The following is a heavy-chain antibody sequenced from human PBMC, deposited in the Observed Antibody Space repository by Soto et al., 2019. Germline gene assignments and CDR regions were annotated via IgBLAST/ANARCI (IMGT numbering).Heavy chain of an antibody. V-gene: IGHV5-51*01. J-gene: IGHJ6*02. CDR3: ARDAYYDMGV. CDR1: GYSFTSYR. CDR2: IYPGDSDT. Sequence: GESLKISCKGSGYSFTSYRIGWVRQTPGKGLEWMGIIYPGDSDTRYSPSFQGQVTISADKSISTAYLQMNSLRAEDTAVYYCARDAYYDMGVWGQGTTVTVSS.